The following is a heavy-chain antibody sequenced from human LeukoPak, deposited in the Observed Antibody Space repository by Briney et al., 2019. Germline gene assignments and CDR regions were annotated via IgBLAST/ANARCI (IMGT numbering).Heavy chain of an antibody. CDR2: IYYSGNT. J-gene: IGHJ6*03. Sequence: PSETLSLTCTVSGDSITSHYWGWIRQPPGKGLGWIGYIYYSGNTNYNPSLKSRVTISVDTSKNQFFLKLTSVTAADTAVYYCARSPYYYYMDVWGKGTTVTVSS. CDR3: ARSPYYYYMDV. CDR1: GDSITSHY. V-gene: IGHV4-59*11.